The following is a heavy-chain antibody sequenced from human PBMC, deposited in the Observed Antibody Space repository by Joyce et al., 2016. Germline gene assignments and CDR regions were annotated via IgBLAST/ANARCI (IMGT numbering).Heavy chain of an antibody. Sequence: QVQLVQSGAEVKKPGASVKVSCKASGYTFTTYAIHWVRQAPGQRLEWMGWINADNGNTKYSQNFQGRVTITRDTSASTAYMELSSLRSEDTAVYYCARANTRLDNDFWSGYFFDNWFDPWGQGTLVTVSS. J-gene: IGHJ5*02. CDR1: GYTFTTYA. D-gene: IGHD3-3*01. CDR2: INADNGNT. V-gene: IGHV1-3*01. CDR3: ARANTRLDNDFWSGYFFDNWFDP.